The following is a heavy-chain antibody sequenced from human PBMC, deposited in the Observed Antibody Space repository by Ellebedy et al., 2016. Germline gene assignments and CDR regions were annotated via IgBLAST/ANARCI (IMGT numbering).Heavy chain of an antibody. CDR3: AKDPGGGELDY. J-gene: IGHJ4*02. Sequence: GGSLRLXXAAPGFTFSSYAMSWVRQAPGKGLEWVSAFTGSGDSTYYADSVKGRFTISRDNSETTLYLQMNSLRAEDTAIYYCAKDPGGGELDYWGQGALVTVSS. CDR2: FTGSGDST. V-gene: IGHV3-23*01. CDR1: GFTFSSYA. D-gene: IGHD3-16*01.